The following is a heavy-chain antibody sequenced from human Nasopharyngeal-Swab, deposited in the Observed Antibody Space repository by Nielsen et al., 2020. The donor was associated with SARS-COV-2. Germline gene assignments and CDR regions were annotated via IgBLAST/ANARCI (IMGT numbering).Heavy chain of an antibody. V-gene: IGHV3-13*01. Sequence: GASLNISCAASGFTSSSYDMHWVRQATGKGLEWVSAIGTAGDTYYPGPVKGRFTISRENAKNSLYLQMNSLRAGDTAVYYCAREGYGSPLDVWGQGTTVTVSS. J-gene: IGHJ6*02. CDR1: GFTSSSYD. D-gene: IGHD3-10*01. CDR2: IGTAGDT. CDR3: AREGYGSPLDV.